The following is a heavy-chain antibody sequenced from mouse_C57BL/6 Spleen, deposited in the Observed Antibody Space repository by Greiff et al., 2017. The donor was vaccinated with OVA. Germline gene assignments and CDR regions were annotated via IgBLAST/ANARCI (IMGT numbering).Heavy chain of an antibody. CDR2: ISGGGGNT. CDR3: ARQGYDYYDFDY. Sequence: EVKVVESGGGLVKPGGSLKLSCAASGFTFSSYTMSWVRQTPEQRLEWVATISGGGGNTYYPDSVKGRFTISRDNAKNTLYLQMSRLRSEDTALYYGARQGYDYYDFDYRGKGTTLTVS. J-gene: IGHJ2*01. CDR1: GFTFSSYT. D-gene: IGHD1-1*01. V-gene: IGHV5-9*01.